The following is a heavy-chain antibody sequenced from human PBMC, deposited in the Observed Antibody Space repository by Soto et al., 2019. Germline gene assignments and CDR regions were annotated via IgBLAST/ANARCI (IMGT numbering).Heavy chain of an antibody. CDR1: GGSISGRNW. Sequence: QVQLQESGPGLVKPSGTLSLTCAVSGGSISGRNWWTWVRQPPGKGLEWIGEIYDNGDTYYNPSLKGRVTMSVDKSKNQFSLKLNSVTAADTAVYYCSASSVPYGLDVWGQGTTVTVSS. CDR3: SASSVPYGLDV. D-gene: IGHD3-22*01. V-gene: IGHV4-4*02. J-gene: IGHJ6*02. CDR2: IYDNGDT.